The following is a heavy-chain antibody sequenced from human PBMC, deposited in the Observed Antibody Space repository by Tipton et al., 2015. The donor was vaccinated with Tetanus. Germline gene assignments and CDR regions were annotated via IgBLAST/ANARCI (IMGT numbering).Heavy chain of an antibody. CDR3: ARFSYDSGGFYSYFDY. CDR1: GGSISRFY. D-gene: IGHD3-22*01. J-gene: IGHJ4*02. V-gene: IGHV4-59*01. CDR2: AYYSGSN. Sequence: LRLSCTISGGSISRFYWGWIRQPPGKGLEWIGHAYYSGSNNYNPSLKSRVSISVDTSNDQFSLRLTSVTAADTAIYYCARFSYDSGGFYSYFDYWGRGTLVTVSS.